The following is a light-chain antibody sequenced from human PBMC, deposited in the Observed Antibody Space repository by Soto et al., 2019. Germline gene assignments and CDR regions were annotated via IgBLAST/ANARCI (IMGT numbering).Light chain of an antibody. Sequence: EIVMTQSPATLSVSPGERATLSCRASQSVNSNLAWYQQKPSQAPRLLIYGASTRATGIPARFTGSGSGTEFTLTISSLQSEDFAVYYCQQYNNWPLYTFGQGTKLEIK. CDR2: GAS. CDR1: QSVNSN. CDR3: QQYNNWPLYT. V-gene: IGKV3-15*01. J-gene: IGKJ2*01.